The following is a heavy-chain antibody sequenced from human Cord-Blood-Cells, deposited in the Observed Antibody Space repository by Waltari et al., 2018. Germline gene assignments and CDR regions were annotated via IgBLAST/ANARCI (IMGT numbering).Heavy chain of an antibody. J-gene: IGHJ4*02. Sequence: EVQLVETGGGLIQPGGSLRLSCAASGFTVSSNYMSWVRQAPGKGLEWVSVSYSGGSTYYADPVKGRFTISRDNSKNTLYLQMNSLRAEDTAVYYCARGGLMTTVDYWGQGTLVTVSS. CDR1: GFTVSSNY. CDR2: SYSGGST. D-gene: IGHD4-4*01. CDR3: ARGGLMTTVDY. V-gene: IGHV3-53*02.